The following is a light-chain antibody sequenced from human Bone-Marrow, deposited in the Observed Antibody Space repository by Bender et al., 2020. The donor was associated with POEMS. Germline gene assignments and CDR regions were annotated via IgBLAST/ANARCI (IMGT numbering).Light chain of an antibody. CDR2: INN. Sequence: QSVLTQPPSASGTPGQRVTIFCSGSSSNIGTNPVNWYQQLPGTAPKLLIYINNQRPSGVPDRFSGSKSGTSASLAISGLQSEDVADYYCAAWEDSLNGWVFGGGTKLTVL. J-gene: IGLJ3*02. V-gene: IGLV1-44*01. CDR1: SSNIGTNP. CDR3: AAWEDSLNGWV.